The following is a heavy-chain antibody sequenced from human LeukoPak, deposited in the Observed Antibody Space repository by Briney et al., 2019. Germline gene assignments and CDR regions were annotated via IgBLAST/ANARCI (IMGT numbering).Heavy chain of an antibody. Sequence: GASVKVSCKASGYTLTSYGISWVRQAPGQGLEWMGWISAYNGNTNYAQKLQGRVTMTTDTSTSTAYMELRSLRSDDTAVYYCARGMTMVVKGAFDIWGQGTMVTVSS. D-gene: IGHD4-23*01. CDR2: ISAYNGNT. J-gene: IGHJ3*02. CDR1: GYTLTSYG. V-gene: IGHV1-18*01. CDR3: ARGMTMVVKGAFDI.